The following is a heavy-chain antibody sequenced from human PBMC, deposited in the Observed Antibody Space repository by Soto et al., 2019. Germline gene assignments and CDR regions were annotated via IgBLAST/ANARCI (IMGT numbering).Heavy chain of an antibody. V-gene: IGHV1-46*01. J-gene: IGHJ6*02. CDR2: INPSGGST. CDR1: GYTFTSYY. D-gene: IGHD3-22*01. CDR3: ATEIGVVPPLENYGMDV. Sequence: ASVKVSCKASGYTFTSYYMHWVRQAPGQGLEWMGIINPSGGSTSYAQKFRGRVTMTRDTSTSTVYMELSSLRSEDTAVYYCATEIGVVPPLENYGMDVWGQGTTVTVSS.